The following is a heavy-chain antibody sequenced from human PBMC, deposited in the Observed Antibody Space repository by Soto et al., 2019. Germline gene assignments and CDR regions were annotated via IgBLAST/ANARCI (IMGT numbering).Heavy chain of an antibody. CDR1: GGSIGGYY. CDR2: IYYSGST. J-gene: IGHJ3*02. V-gene: IGHV4-59*01. Sequence: QVQLQESGPGLVKPSETLSLTCTVSGGSIGGYYWSWIRQSPGKGLEWIGNIYYSGSTLYNPSLKSRAPRPLDTSKNQFSLKVTSVTPADTAVYFCARVGQSIAARRGFDIWGQGTMVTVSS. D-gene: IGHD6-6*01. CDR3: ARVGQSIAARRGFDI.